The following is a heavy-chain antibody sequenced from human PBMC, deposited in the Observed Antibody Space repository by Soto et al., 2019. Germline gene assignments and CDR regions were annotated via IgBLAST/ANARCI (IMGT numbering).Heavy chain of an antibody. D-gene: IGHD1-26*01. CDR2: IIPIFGTA. CDR3: ARGAIVGATDYYYGMDV. CDR1: GGTFSSYA. V-gene: IGHV1-69*01. Sequence: QVQLVQSGAEVKKPGSSVKVSCTASGGTFSSYAISWVRQAPGQGLEWMGGIIPIFGTANYAQKFQGRVTITADESTSTAYMELSSLRSEDTAVYYCARGAIVGATDYYYGMDVWGQGTTVTVSS. J-gene: IGHJ6*02.